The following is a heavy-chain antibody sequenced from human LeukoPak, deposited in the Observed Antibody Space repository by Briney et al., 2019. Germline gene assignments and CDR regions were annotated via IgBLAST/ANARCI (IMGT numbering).Heavy chain of an antibody. CDR2: FDPEDGEA. Sequence: ASVKVSCKVSGYSLTEVSTHWVRQAPGKGLEWMGGFDPEDGEAIYAQKVQGRLTMTEDTSIDTAFMELRSLKSEDTAIYYCVTDIRSGWRNYWGQGTPITVSS. D-gene: IGHD6-19*01. CDR3: VTDIRSGWRNY. V-gene: IGHV1-24*01. J-gene: IGHJ4*02. CDR1: GYSLTEVS.